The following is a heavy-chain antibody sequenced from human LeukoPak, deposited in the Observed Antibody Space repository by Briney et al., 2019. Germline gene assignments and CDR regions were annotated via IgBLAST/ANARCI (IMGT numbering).Heavy chain of an antibody. CDR3: ARDLGYSSGLDY. Sequence: GGSLRLSCAASGLTFSGYWVSWVRQAPGKGRGWVANIKQDGSEKYYVDSVKGRFTISRDNAKNSLYLQMNSLRAEDTAVYYCARDLGYSSGLDYWGQGTLVTVSS. CDR1: GLTFSGYW. CDR2: IKQDGSEK. D-gene: IGHD6-19*01. V-gene: IGHV3-7*01. J-gene: IGHJ4*02.